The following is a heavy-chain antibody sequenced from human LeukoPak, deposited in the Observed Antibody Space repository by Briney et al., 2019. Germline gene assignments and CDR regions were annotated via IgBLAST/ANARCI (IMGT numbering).Heavy chain of an antibody. CDR1: GGSFSGYY. CDR2: INHSGST. J-gene: IGHJ4*02. D-gene: IGHD3-10*02. Sequence: PSETLSLTCAVYGGSFSGYYWSWIRQPPGKGLEWIGEINHSGSTNYNPSLKSRVTISVDTSKNQFSLKLSSVTAADTAVYYCARHVKDDLHYYFDSWGQGTLVTVSS. CDR3: ARHVKDDLHYYFDS. V-gene: IGHV4-34*01.